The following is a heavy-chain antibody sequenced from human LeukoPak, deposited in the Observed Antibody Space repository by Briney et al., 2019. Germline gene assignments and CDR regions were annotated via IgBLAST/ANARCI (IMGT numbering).Heavy chain of an antibody. J-gene: IGHJ4*02. V-gene: IGHV1-2*02. CDR3: ARGEVDTSGWDCFHF. CDR1: GYTFTAFH. Sequence: GASVKVSCTASGYTFTAFHMHWVRRAPGQGLEWMGWINPNTGATNYPQKFQGRVTMTTDTSISTAYMELSSLRSDDTAFYYCARGEVDTSGWDCFHFWGQGALVTVSS. CDR2: INPNTGAT. D-gene: IGHD6-19*01.